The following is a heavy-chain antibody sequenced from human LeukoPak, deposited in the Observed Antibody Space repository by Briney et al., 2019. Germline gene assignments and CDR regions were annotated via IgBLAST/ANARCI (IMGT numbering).Heavy chain of an antibody. CDR1: GGSISSYY. Sequence: PSETLSLTCTVSGGSISSYYWSWIRQPPGKGLEWIGYIYYSGSTNYNPSLKSRATISVDTSKNQFSLKLSSVTAADTAVYYCARDLYSTSSSGSYYYYGMDVWGQGTTVTVSS. D-gene: IGHD6-6*01. V-gene: IGHV4-59*01. CDR2: IYYSGST. CDR3: ARDLYSTSSSGSYYYYGMDV. J-gene: IGHJ6*02.